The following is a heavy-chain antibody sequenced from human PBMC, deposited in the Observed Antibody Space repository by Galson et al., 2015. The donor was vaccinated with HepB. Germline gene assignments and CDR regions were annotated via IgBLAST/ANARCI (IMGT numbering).Heavy chain of an antibody. V-gene: IGHV3-30*18. CDR1: GFTFSSYG. D-gene: IGHD1-26*01. J-gene: IGHJ2*01. CDR2: ISYDGSNK. Sequence: SLRLSCAASGFTFSSYGMHWVRQAPGKGLEWVAVISYDGSNKYYADSVKGRFTISRDNSKNTLYLQMNSLRAEDTAVYYCAKDRWELLYSWYFDLWGRGTLVTVSS. CDR3: AKDRWELLYSWYFDL.